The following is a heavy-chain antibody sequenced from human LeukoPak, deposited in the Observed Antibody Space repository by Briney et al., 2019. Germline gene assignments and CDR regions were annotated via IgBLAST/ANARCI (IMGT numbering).Heavy chain of an antibody. CDR1: GFTFSTSA. Sequence: GGSLRLSCAASGFTFSTSAMSWVRQAPGKGLEWVSAISGSGGSTYYADSVKGRFTISRDNSKNTLYLQMNSLRAEDTAVYYCANTDYYYGMDVWGQGTTVTVSS. J-gene: IGHJ6*02. D-gene: IGHD2-8*02. CDR3: ANTDYYYGMDV. V-gene: IGHV3-23*01. CDR2: ISGSGGST.